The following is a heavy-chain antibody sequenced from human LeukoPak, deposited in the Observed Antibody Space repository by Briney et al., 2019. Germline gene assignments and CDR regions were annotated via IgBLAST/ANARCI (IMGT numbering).Heavy chain of an antibody. D-gene: IGHD6-13*01. V-gene: IGHV3-21*01. J-gene: IGHJ4*02. CDR2: IRSSSSYI. Sequence: GGSLRLSCATSGFTFSTYSMNWVRPAAGKGLEWDSSIRSSSSYIYYADSVKGRFTISRDNAKNSLYLQVNSLRAEDTALYYCARSPRYSRLNRGWGQGTLVTVSS. CDR3: ARSPRYSRLNRG. CDR1: GFTFSTYS.